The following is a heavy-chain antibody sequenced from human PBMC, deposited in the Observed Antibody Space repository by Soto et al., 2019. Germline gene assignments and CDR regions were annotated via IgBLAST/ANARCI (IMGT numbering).Heavy chain of an antibody. V-gene: IGHV1-3*01. D-gene: IGHD6-19*01. CDR1: GYTFTRYA. Sequence: ASVKVSCKASGYTFTRYAMHWVRQAPGQRLEWMGWINAGNGNTKYSQKFQGRVTITRDTSASTAYMELSSLRSEDTAVYYCARDGAVADNRNFDYWGQGILVTV. CDR3: ARDGAVADNRNFDY. CDR2: INAGNGNT. J-gene: IGHJ4*02.